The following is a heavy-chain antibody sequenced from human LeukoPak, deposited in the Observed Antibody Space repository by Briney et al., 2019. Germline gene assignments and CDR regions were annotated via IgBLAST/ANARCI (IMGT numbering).Heavy chain of an antibody. J-gene: IGHJ4*02. Sequence: SETLSLTCTVSGGSSSSYYWSWIRQPPGKGLEWIGYIYYSGSTNYNPSLKSRVTISVDTSKNQFSLKLSSVTAADTAVYYCARHAAVAGDYWGQGTMVTVSS. CDR2: IYYSGST. V-gene: IGHV4-59*08. D-gene: IGHD6-19*01. CDR3: ARHAAVAGDY. CDR1: GGSSSSYY.